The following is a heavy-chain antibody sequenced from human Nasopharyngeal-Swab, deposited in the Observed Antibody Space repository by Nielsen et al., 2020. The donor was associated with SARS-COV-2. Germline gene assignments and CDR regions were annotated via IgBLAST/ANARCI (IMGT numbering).Heavy chain of an antibody. V-gene: IGHV3-21*01. D-gene: IGHD3-22*01. CDR2: ISSSSSYI. CDR1: GFTFSSHS. Sequence: GESLKISCAASGFTFSSHSMNWVRQAPGKGLEWVSSISSSSSYIYYADSVKGRFTISRDNAKNSLYLQMNSLRAEDTAVYYCARVGGYYDSSGYGGDFDYWGQGTLVTVSS. J-gene: IGHJ4*02. CDR3: ARVGGYYDSSGYGGDFDY.